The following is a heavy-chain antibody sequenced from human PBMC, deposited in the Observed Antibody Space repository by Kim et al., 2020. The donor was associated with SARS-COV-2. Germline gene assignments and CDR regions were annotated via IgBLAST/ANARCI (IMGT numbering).Heavy chain of an antibody. CDR3: AKGGGGYCSSTSCYAGYFDY. D-gene: IGHD2-2*01. J-gene: IGHJ4*02. Sequence: RFTNSRDNSKNTLYLQMNSLRAEDTAVYYCAKGGGGYCSSTSCYAGYFDYWGQGTLVTVSS. V-gene: IGHV3-30*02.